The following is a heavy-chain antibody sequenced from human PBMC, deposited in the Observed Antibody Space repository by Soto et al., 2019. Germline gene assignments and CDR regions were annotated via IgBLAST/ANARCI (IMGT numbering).Heavy chain of an antibody. CDR1: GYTFTSYG. D-gene: IGHD2-2*01. J-gene: IGHJ6*02. CDR2: ISAYNGNT. CDR3: ARYLIVLVPAANYYYYGMDV. Sequence: GASVKVSCKASGYTFTSYGISWARQAPGQGLEWMGWISAYNGNTNYAQKLQGRVTMTTDTSTSTAYMELRSLRSDDTAVYYCARYLIVLVPAANYYYYGMDVWGQGTTVTV. V-gene: IGHV1-18*01.